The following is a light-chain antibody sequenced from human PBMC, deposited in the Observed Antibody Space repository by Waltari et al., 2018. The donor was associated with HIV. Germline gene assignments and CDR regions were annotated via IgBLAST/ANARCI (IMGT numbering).Light chain of an antibody. J-gene: IGLJ1*01. CDR3: CSYAGSYPSV. Sequence: QSALTQPRSVSGSPGQSVTISCTGTSSDVGRYNYVSWYQHHPGKAPKLMIYDVSKRPSGVPDRFSGSKSGNTASLTISGLQAEDEAAYYCCSYAGSYPSVFGAGTEVTDL. V-gene: IGLV2-11*01. CDR1: SSDVGRYNY. CDR2: DVS.